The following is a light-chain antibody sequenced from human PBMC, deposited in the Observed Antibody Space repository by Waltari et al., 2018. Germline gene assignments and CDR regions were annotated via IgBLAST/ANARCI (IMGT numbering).Light chain of an antibody. Sequence: QSALTQPASVSGSPGQSITIPCTGTSRAVGWYNLVSWYQQHPGKAPKLKSYEGSKRPSGVSHRFSGSKSGNTASLTISGPQAEDEADYYCCSYAGSSTPVVFGGGTKLTVL. CDR1: SRAVGWYNL. CDR2: EGS. CDR3: CSYAGSSTPVV. V-gene: IGLV2-23*01. J-gene: IGLJ2*01.